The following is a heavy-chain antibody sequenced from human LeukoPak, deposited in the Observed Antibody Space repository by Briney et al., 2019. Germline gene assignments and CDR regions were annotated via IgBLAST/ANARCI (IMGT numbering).Heavy chain of an antibody. D-gene: IGHD3-22*01. CDR3: ASFLYDSSGYLYNDAFDI. J-gene: IGHJ3*02. V-gene: IGHV4-61*01. CDR1: SGSISGSYY. CDR2: IYYSGST. Sequence: SETLSLTCTVSSGSISGSYYWSWIRQPPGQGLEWIGYIYYSGSTNYNPSLKSRVTISVDTSKNQFSLKLSSVTAADTAVYYCASFLYDSSGYLYNDAFDIWGQGTMVTVPS.